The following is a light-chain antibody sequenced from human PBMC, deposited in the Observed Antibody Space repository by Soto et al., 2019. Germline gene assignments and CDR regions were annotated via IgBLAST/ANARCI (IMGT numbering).Light chain of an antibody. J-gene: IGKJ4*01. V-gene: IGKV3-20*01. CDR1: QSVSSSY. CDR2: AAS. Sequence: DIVLTQSPGTLSLSLGERATLSCRASQSVSSSYLAWYQQKPGKAPRLLIYAASSRATGIPDRFSGSGSGTDFTLTISRLEPEDVAVYYCQHYGSSPAFGGGTKVEIK. CDR3: QHYGSSPA.